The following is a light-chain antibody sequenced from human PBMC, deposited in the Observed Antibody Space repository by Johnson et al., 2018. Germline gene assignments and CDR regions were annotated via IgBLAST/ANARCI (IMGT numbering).Light chain of an antibody. CDR2: ENN. CDR1: SSNIGNNY. V-gene: IGLV1-51*02. CDR3: GTWDSSLSAGNV. J-gene: IGLJ1*01. Sequence: QSVLTQPPSVSAAPGQKVTISCSGSSSNIGNNYVSWYQQLPGTAPKLLIYENNKRPSGIPDRFSGSKSCPSATLGITGLQTGDEADYYCGTWDSSLSAGNVFGTGTKVTVL.